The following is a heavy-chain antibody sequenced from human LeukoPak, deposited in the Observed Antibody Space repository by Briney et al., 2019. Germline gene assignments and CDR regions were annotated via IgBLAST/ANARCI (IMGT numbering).Heavy chain of an antibody. D-gene: IGHD1-20*01. CDR2: LYTSGST. J-gene: IGHJ6*03. CDR1: GGSITAYY. V-gene: IGHV4-4*09. CDR3: ARTITGSSLIGGCCYSYMDV. Sequence: PSETLSLTCTVPGGSITAYYWSWIRQPPGKGLEWIGYLYTSGSTYYNPSLKSRVTISMDTSKNQFSLKLSSVTAADTAVYYCARTITGSSLIGGCCYSYMDVWGKGTTVTVSS.